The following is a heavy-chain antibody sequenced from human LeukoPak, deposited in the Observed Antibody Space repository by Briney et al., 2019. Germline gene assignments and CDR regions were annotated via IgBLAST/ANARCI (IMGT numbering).Heavy chain of an antibody. D-gene: IGHD2-21*02. Sequence: AGGSLRLSCAASGFTFSSYAMHWVRQAPGKGLEWVAVVWYDGSHQYYADSVKGRFTISRDNSKNTVDLQMNSLRVEDTAVYFCAKDKDTPATAQPQRGYFESWGQGTLVTVSS. CDR2: VWYDGSHQ. J-gene: IGHJ4*02. V-gene: IGHV3-33*06. CDR1: GFTFSSYA. CDR3: AKDKDTPATAQPQRGYFES.